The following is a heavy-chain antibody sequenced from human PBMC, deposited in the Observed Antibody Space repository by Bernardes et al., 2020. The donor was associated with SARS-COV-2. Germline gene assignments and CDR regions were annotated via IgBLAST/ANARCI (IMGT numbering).Heavy chain of an antibody. CDR2: INPNSGGT. CDR1: GYTFTGYY. J-gene: IGHJ5*02. CDR3: ARENTRTDSSSGGFDP. V-gene: IGHV1-2*02. Sequence: ASVKVSCKASGYTFTGYYMHWVRQAPGQGLEWMGWINPNSGGTNYAQKFQGRVTMTRDTSINTAYMELSRLRSDDTAVYYCARENTRTDSSSGGFDPWGQGTLVTVSS. D-gene: IGHD6-6*01.